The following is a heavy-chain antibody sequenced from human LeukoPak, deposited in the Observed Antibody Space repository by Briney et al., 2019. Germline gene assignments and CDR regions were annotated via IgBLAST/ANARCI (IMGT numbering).Heavy chain of an antibody. Sequence: PSETLSLTCTVSGDSISTTSYYWAWIRQPPGKGLEWIGSIYYSGSTYYNPSLKSRVTISVDTSKNQFSLKLSSVTAADTAVYYGARGKGIVVVPAARTWFDPWGQGTLVTVSS. D-gene: IGHD2-2*01. V-gene: IGHV4-39*07. J-gene: IGHJ5*02. CDR2: IYYSGST. CDR1: GDSISTTSYY. CDR3: ARGKGIVVVPAARTWFDP.